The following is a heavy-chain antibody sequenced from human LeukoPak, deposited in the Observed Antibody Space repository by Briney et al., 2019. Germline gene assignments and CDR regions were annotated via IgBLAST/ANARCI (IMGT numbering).Heavy chain of an antibody. V-gene: IGHV4-4*07. J-gene: IGHJ5*02. D-gene: IGHD6-19*01. Sequence: PSETLSLTCTVSGGSISSYYWSWIRQPAGKGLEWIGRIYTSGSTNYNPSLKSRVTISVDTSKNQFSLKLSSVTAADTAVYYCARGAQWLVRRWFDPWGQGTLVTVSS. CDR2: IYTSGST. CDR3: ARGAQWLVRRWFDP. CDR1: GGSISSYY.